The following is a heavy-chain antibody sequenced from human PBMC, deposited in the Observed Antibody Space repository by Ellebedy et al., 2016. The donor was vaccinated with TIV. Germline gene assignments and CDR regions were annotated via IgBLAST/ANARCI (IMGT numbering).Heavy chain of an antibody. D-gene: IGHD1-14*01. V-gene: IGHV4-59*12. Sequence: MPGGSLRLSFTVPGGSINGFFCSWIRQAPGRGLEWPGYVFYTGNTYYNPSLRSRVAMSVDTFKNQFSLSMTSVTAADTHVYYGAKARDRSFDQWGQGTLVTVSS. CDR1: GGSINGFF. CDR3: AKARDRSFDQ. CDR2: VFYTGNT. J-gene: IGHJ4*02.